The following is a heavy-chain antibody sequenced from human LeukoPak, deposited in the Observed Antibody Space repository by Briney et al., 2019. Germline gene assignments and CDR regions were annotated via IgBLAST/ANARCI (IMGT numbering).Heavy chain of an antibody. CDR2: IIPIFGTA. V-gene: IGHV1-69*01. CDR3: ARGLSPTYSSSRSVDY. Sequence: SSVKVSCKASGGTFSSYAISWVRQAPGQGLEWMGGIIPIFGTANYAQKFQSRVTITADESTSTAYMELSSLRSEDTAVYYCARGLSPTYSSSRSVDYWGQGTLVTVSS. J-gene: IGHJ4*02. D-gene: IGHD6-6*01. CDR1: GGTFSSYA.